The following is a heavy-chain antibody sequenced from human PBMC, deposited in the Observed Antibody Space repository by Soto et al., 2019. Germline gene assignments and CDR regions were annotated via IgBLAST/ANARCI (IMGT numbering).Heavy chain of an antibody. CDR2: INPSGGST. Sequence: GASVKVSCKASGYTFTSYYIHWVRQAPGQGLEWMGIINPSGGSTSYAQKFQGRVTMTRDTSTSTVYMELSSLRSEDTAVYYCVRAAVQLWLGSNNWFDPWGQGTLLTVSS. V-gene: IGHV1-46*03. CDR1: GYTFTSYY. CDR3: VRAAVQLWLGSNNWFDP. D-gene: IGHD5-18*01. J-gene: IGHJ5*02.